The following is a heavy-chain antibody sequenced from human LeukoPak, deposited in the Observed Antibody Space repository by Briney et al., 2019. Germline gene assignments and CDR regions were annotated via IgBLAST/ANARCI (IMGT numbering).Heavy chain of an antibody. CDR3: ARDPGYYGSGTRGAFDI. D-gene: IGHD3-10*01. Sequence: SETLSLTCTVSGYSISSGYYWGWIRQPPGKGLEWIGSIYHSGSTYYNPSLKSRVTMSVDTSKNQFSLKLSSVTAADTAMYYCARDPGYYGSGTRGAFDIWGQGTMVTVSS. J-gene: IGHJ3*02. CDR1: GYSISSGYY. V-gene: IGHV4-38-2*02. CDR2: IYHSGST.